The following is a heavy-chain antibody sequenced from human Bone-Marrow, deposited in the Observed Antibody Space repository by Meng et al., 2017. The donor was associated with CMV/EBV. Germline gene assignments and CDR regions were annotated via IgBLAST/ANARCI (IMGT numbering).Heavy chain of an antibody. CDR3: ARDLNGDPPHFFDY. CDR1: GITFSSYA. D-gene: IGHD4-17*01. CDR2: ISYDGSNK. Sequence: QGELVELWGGRVRPGRALSLSFAAFGITFSSYAMHWVRQAPGKGLEWVAVISYDGSNKYYADSVKGRFTISRDNSKNTLYLQMNSLRAEDTAVYYCARDLNGDPPHFFDYWGQGTLVTVSS. J-gene: IGHJ4*02. V-gene: IGHV3-30-3*01.